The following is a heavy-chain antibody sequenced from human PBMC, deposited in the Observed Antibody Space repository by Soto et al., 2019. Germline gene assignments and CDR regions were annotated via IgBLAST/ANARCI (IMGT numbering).Heavy chain of an antibody. CDR3: AREFDSGDLGLDR. D-gene: IGHD2-21*01. CDR2: VSPRSGGT. J-gene: IGHJ6*02. CDR1: GYTFGAYY. V-gene: IGHV1-2*02. Sequence: QVQLVQSGPEVKTPGASVRVSCKSSGYTFGAYYIHWVRQAPGQGLEWMGWVSPRSGGTNIAQRFQGRHRLTSDASINTVFMELSSLRSGDTALYFCAREFDSGDLGLDRWGQGTTVSVS.